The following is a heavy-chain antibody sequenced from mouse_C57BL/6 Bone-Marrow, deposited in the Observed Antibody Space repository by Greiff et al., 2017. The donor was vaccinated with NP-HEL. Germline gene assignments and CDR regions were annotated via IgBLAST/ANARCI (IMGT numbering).Heavy chain of an antibody. CDR1: GFSLTSYG. V-gene: IGHV2-2*01. J-gene: IGHJ1*03. Sequence: VKLMESGPGLVQPSQSLSITCTVSGFSLTSYGVHWVRQSPGKGLEWLGVIWSGGSTDYNAAFISRLSISKDNSKSQVFFKMNSLQADDTAIYYCARGYGSSYVRYFDVWGTGTTVTVSS. D-gene: IGHD1-1*01. CDR2: IWSGGST. CDR3: ARGYGSSYVRYFDV.